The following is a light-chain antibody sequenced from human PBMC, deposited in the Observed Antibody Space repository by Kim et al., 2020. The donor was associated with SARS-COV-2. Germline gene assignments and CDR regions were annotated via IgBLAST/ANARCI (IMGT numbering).Light chain of an antibody. J-gene: IGLJ1*01. V-gene: IGLV2-14*03. Sequence: GQSITVPWTGTSSDVGGYNSGSWYQQHPGKAPELMIYDVSERASGVSNRFSGSQSGNTASLTISGLRAEDEADYYCSSHTTSSTYVFGSGTKVTVL. CDR1: SSDVGGYNS. CDR3: SSHTTSSTYV. CDR2: DVS.